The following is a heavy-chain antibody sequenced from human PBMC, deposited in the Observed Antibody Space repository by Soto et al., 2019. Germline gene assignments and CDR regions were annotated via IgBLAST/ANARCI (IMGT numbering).Heavy chain of an antibody. CDR3: ARGPAVTLVRGDIITPRLDY. CDR1: GYNFIDFY. V-gene: IGHV1-2*02. Sequence: QVQLVESGAEVKKPGASVTVSCKASGYNFIDFYLHWVRQAPGQGLEWMGWINPNSGVTNYAPKFQGRVTSTRDTSISTAYVDLSSLTSDDTAIYYCARGPAVTLVRGDIITPRLDYWGHGSLVTVSS. J-gene: IGHJ4*01. D-gene: IGHD3-10*01. CDR2: INPNSGVT.